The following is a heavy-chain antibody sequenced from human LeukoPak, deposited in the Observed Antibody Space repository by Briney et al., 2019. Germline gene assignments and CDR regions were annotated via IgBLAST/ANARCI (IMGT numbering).Heavy chain of an antibody. CDR1: GFSFSSYA. V-gene: IGHV3-23*01. J-gene: IGHJ4*02. CDR3: AEALWEEERWELPRFPAFFDY. Sequence: PGGSLRLSCAASGFSFSSYAMNWVRQAPGRGLEWLATIRGSGGYTYYADSVKGRFTMSRDNSKNTLYVQMNSLRAEDTAVYYCAEALWEEERWELPRFPAFFDYWGQGTLVTVSS. CDR2: IRGSGGYT. D-gene: IGHD1-26*01.